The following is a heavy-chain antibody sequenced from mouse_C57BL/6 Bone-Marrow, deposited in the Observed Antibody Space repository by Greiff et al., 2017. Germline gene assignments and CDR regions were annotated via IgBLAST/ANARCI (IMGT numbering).Heavy chain of an antibody. D-gene: IGHD1-1*01. CDR1: GYAFSSSW. CDR2: IYPGDGDT. Sequence: VQLQQSGPELVKPGASVKLSCKASGYAFSSSWMNWVKQRPGKGLEWIGRIYPGDGDTNYNGKFKGKATLTVDKSSSTAYMQLSSMSSEDAAVYFCTRGYYRAMDYWGQGTSVTVSS. V-gene: IGHV1-82*01. J-gene: IGHJ4*01. CDR3: TRGYYRAMDY.